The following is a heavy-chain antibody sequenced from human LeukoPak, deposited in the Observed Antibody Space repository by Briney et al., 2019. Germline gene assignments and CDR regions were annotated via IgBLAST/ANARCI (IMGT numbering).Heavy chain of an antibody. CDR2: ISSDGSHK. Sequence: GGSLRLSCAASGFTFSSYAMHWVRQAPGKGLEWVAIISSDGSHKFYADSVKGRFTISRDNSKNTMFLQMDSLRAEDTVVYYCAKDGYYYDSSGYYHLDYWGQGILVTVSS. J-gene: IGHJ4*02. D-gene: IGHD3-22*01. V-gene: IGHV3-30*18. CDR3: AKDGYYYDSSGYYHLDY. CDR1: GFTFSSYA.